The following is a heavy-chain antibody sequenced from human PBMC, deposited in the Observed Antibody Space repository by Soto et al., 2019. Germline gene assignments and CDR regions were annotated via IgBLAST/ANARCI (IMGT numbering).Heavy chain of an antibody. CDR2: ISYDGSNK. V-gene: IGHV3-30-3*01. D-gene: IGHD3-22*01. Sequence: PGGSLRLSCAAPGFTFSSYAMHWVRQAPGKGLEWVAVISYDGSNKYYADPVKGRFTISRDNSKNTLYLQMNSLRAEDTAVYYCARASIESYYYDSSGYYWDYFDYWGQGTLVTVSS. CDR3: ARASIESYYYDSSGYYWDYFDY. J-gene: IGHJ4*02. CDR1: GFTFSSYA.